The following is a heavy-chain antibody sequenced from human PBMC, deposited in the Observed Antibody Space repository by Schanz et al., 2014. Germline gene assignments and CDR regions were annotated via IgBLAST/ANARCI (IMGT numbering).Heavy chain of an antibody. CDR1: GFTFSTYA. CDR3: ARDRGHGDLPGDI. Sequence: QLVGSGGGLIQPGGSLRLSCAASGFTFSTYAMSWVRQAPGKGLEWVSALSGSGGSTYYADSVKGRFTISRDNSKNTLYLQMNSLRAEDTAVYYCARDRGHGDLPGDIWGQGTMVTVSS. D-gene: IGHD4-17*01. V-gene: IGHV3-23*04. CDR2: LSGSGGST. J-gene: IGHJ3*02.